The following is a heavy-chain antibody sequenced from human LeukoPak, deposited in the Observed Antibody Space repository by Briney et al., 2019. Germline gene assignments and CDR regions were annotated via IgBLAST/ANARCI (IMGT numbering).Heavy chain of an antibody. D-gene: IGHD3-9*01. J-gene: IGHJ4*02. Sequence: ASVKVSCKVSGYSLIEVAMHWVRQAPGKGLEWVGSFDPEDGEDGETHYAQKFQGRVTMTEDASTDTAYVELTSLSSEDTALYYCAMTDRYAGRPFDYWGQGTLVTVSS. CDR2: FDPEDGEDGET. CDR1: GYSLIEVA. V-gene: IGHV1-24*01. CDR3: AMTDRYAGRPFDY.